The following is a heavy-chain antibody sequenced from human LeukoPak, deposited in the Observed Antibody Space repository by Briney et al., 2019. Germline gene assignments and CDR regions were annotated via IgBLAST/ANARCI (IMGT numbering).Heavy chain of an antibody. Sequence: PSQTLSLTCTVSGDSFNSSSYYWSWIPQHPGKGLEWIGNIYYSGSNSYNPSLQSRVTISLDTSKNQSSLKLSSVTAADTAVYYCARDNDFWSGYYSFDFWGRGTLVTVSS. CDR1: GDSFNSSSYY. V-gene: IGHV4-31*03. CDR3: ARDNDFWSGYYSFDF. J-gene: IGHJ4*02. CDR2: IYYSGSN. D-gene: IGHD3-3*01.